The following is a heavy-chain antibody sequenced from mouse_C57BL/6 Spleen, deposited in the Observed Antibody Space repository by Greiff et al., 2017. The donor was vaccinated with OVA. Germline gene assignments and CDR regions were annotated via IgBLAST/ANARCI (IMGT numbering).Heavy chain of an antibody. CDR3: ARTYYGSGYFDV. V-gene: IGHV1-18*01. CDR1: GYTFTDYN. CDR2: INPNNGGT. Sequence: EVQRVESGPELVKPGASVKIPCKASGYTFTDYNMDWVKQSHGKSLEWIGDINPNNGGTIYNQKFKGKATLTVDKSSSTAYMELRSLTSEDTAVYYCARTYYGSGYFDVWGTGTTVTVSS. D-gene: IGHD1-1*01. J-gene: IGHJ1*03.